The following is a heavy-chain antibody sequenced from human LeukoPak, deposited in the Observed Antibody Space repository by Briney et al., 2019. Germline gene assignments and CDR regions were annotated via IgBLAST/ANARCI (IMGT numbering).Heavy chain of an antibody. CDR1: GFNFNYYS. J-gene: IGHJ4*02. Sequence: VGSLRLSCAASGFNFNYYSMNWVRQAPGRGLEWISYISSSTSTIYYADSVKGRFTISRDNGKNSLYLQMNSLRAEDTAVYYCVRMDDYVWGTYRSFYFDFWGQGTLVTVSS. CDR3: VRMDDYVWGTYRSFYFDF. V-gene: IGHV3-48*01. D-gene: IGHD3-16*02. CDR2: ISSSTSTI.